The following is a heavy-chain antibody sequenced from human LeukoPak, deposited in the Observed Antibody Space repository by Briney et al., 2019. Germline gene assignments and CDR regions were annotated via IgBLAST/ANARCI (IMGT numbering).Heavy chain of an antibody. CDR1: GGSISTYY. J-gene: IGHJ3*02. CDR2: IFYSGST. CDR3: AKSNGYGLIDI. V-gene: IGHV4-59*12. Sequence: PSETLSLTCTVSGGSISTYYWGWVRQPPGKALEWIGNIFYSGSTYYSPSLKSRVTISLDTSRNQFSLKLNSVTAADTAVYYCAKSNGYGLIDIWGQGTMVTVSS. D-gene: IGHD3-22*01.